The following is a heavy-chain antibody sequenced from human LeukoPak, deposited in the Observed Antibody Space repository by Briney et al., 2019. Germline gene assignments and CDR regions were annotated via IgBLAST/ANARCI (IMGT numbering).Heavy chain of an antibody. Sequence: PGGSLRLSCAGSGFAFSSYAMSWVRQAPGKGLEWVAAISGSGDSTYYADSVKGRFTISRDNSKNTLYLQMNSLRAEDTAVYYCARGVVAARPGPCLDYSGQGTLVTVSS. CDR2: ISGSGDST. V-gene: IGHV3-23*01. CDR3: ARGVVAARPGPCLDY. CDR1: GFAFSSYA. J-gene: IGHJ4*02. D-gene: IGHD6-6*01.